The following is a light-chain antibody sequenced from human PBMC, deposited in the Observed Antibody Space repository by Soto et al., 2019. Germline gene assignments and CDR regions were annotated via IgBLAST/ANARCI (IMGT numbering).Light chain of an antibody. CDR3: QQYNSYWT. J-gene: IGKJ1*01. CDR1: QSISSW. Sequence: DIKMTQSPSTLSASVGDRVTITCRASQSISSWLAWYQQKPGKAPKLRIYKASSLESGVPSRFSGSGSGTEFTLTISSLQPDDFATYYCQQYNSYWTFGEGNKVEIK. CDR2: KAS. V-gene: IGKV1-5*03.